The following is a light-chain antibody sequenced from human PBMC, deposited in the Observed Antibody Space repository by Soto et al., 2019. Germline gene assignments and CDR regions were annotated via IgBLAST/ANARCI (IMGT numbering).Light chain of an antibody. CDR3: LQHNNYPGT. V-gene: IGKV1-17*01. CDR2: VAS. Sequence: IQITHSSTSLAASVGARVTITFRASQGISYELSWYQQKPGEAPKRLVYVASSLDGGVPARFSGSGSGTEFTLTIISREHADFSTCYYLQHNNYPGTLGQGTKVDIK. J-gene: IGKJ2*01. CDR1: QGISYE.